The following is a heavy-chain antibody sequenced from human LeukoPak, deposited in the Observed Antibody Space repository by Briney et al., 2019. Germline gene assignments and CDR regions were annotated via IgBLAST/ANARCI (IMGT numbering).Heavy chain of an antibody. CDR1: GGSISSYY. J-gene: IGHJ4*02. Sequence: SETLSLTCTVSGGSISSYYWSWIRQPPGKGLEWIGYVHYSGSTNYNPSLKSRVTTSVDTSKNQFSLKVSSVTAADTAVYYCARSPPLYGDYAQYYFDYWGQGTLVTVSS. CDR2: VHYSGST. D-gene: IGHD4-17*01. V-gene: IGHV4-59*08. CDR3: ARSPPLYGDYAQYYFDY.